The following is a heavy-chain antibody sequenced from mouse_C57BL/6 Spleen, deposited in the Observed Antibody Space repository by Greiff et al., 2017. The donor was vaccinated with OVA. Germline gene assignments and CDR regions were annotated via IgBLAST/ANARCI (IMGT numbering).Heavy chain of an antibody. Sequence: VQLQQPGPELVKPAASLKFSCTASGFNITPYYMHWVKQTTEQGLEWIASIDPDDGETTYAPKFQGKATITADTSSNTAYLHLSRLTSEDTAVYCCAGEEGTAWFAYWGQGTLVTVS. V-gene: IGHV14-2*01. J-gene: IGHJ3*01. CDR1: GFNITPYY. CDR3: AGEEGTAWFAY. D-gene: IGHD3-3*01. CDR2: IDPDDGET.